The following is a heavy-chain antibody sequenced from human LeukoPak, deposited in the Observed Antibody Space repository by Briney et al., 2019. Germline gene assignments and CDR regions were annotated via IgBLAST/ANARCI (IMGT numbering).Heavy chain of an antibody. D-gene: IGHD4-11*01. CDR3: ARDRRESSKPNDAFDI. Sequence: PSETLSLTCSVSGGSISSYYWSWIGQPPGKGLEWIGYIHYTGSTNYNPSLESRVTISIDTSKKQLSLKLRSVTAADTAVYYCARDRRESSKPNDAFDIWGQGTMVTVSS. CDR1: GGSISSYY. CDR2: IHYTGST. J-gene: IGHJ3*02. V-gene: IGHV4-59*01.